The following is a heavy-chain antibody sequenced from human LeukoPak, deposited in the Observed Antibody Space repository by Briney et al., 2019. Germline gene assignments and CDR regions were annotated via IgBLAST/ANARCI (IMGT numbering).Heavy chain of an antibody. CDR3: ARNKYYYGSKNYGVPNWFDP. D-gene: IGHD3-10*01. CDR1: GGSISSYY. J-gene: IGHJ5*02. V-gene: IGHV4-4*07. CDR2: IYTSGST. Sequence: SETLSLTFTVSGGSISSYYCNWIRQPAGKGLEWIGRIYTSGSTNYNPSLKSRVTMSVDTSKNQFSLKLSSVTAADTAVYYCARNKYYYGSKNYGVPNWFDPWGQGTLVTVSS.